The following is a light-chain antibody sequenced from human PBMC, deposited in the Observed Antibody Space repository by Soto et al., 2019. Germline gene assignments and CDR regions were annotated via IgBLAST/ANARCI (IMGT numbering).Light chain of an antibody. CDR3: QHYDNLPLT. CDR2: DAS. V-gene: IGKV1-33*01. CDR1: QDISNY. Sequence: DIQMTQSPSSLSASVGDRVTITCQASQDISNYLNWYQQKPGKGPKLLIYDASNLETGVPSRFSGSGSGTDFTFTISSLQPEDIATYYCQHYDNLPLTFGGGTKVEIK. J-gene: IGKJ4*01.